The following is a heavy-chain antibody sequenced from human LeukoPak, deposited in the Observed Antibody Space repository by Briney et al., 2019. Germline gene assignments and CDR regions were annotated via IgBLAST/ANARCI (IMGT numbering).Heavy chain of an antibody. V-gene: IGHV1-18*01. J-gene: IGHJ4*02. D-gene: IGHD5-24*01. CDR3: ARGVRWLQLDY. Sequence: ASVKVSCKASGYTFTSHGISWVRQAPGQGPEWMGWISTYNGDTKYAQKLQGRVTITSDTSTNTVYMEVRSLKSDDTAVYYCARGVRWLQLDYWGQGTLVTVSS. CDR2: ISTYNGDT. CDR1: GYTFTSHG.